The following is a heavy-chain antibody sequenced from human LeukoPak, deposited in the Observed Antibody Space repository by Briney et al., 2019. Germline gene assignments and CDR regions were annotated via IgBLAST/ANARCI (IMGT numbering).Heavy chain of an antibody. CDR1: GYTFTGYY. CDR2: IYPKSGAT. D-gene: IGHD2-8*02. J-gene: IGHJ3*02. Sequence: ASVKVSCKASGYTFTGYYMHWLRQAPGEGLEWMGWIYPKSGATNYAQKFQGRVTMTRDTSISTAYMELSRLRSDDTAVYYCARAIVLVVYAVRGAFDIWGQGTMVTVSS. CDR3: ARAIVLVVYAVRGAFDI. V-gene: IGHV1-2*02.